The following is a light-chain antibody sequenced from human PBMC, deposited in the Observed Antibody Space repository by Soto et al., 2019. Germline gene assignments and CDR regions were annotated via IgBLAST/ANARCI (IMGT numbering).Light chain of an antibody. CDR1: SSDVGGYNY. V-gene: IGLV2-8*01. J-gene: IGLJ1*01. Sequence: QSVLTQPPSASGSPGQSVTISCTGTSSDVGGYNYVSWYQQHPGKAPKLMIYEVTKRPSGVPDRFSGSKSGNTASLTVSGLLPEDEADYYCASYAGGNEVFGTGTKVTVL. CDR3: ASYAGGNEV. CDR2: EVT.